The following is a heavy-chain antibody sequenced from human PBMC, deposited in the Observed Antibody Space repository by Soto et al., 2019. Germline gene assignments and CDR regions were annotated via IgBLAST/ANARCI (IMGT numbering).Heavy chain of an antibody. CDR1: GGSFSGYY. D-gene: IGHD3-3*01. V-gene: IGHV4-34*01. J-gene: IGHJ5*02. Sequence: SETLSLTCAVYGGSFSGYYWSWIRQPPGKGLEWIGEINHSGSTNYNPSLKSRVTIPVDTSKNQFSLKLSSVTAADTAVYYCARGLGFWSGYYGYGWFDPWGQGTLVTVYS. CDR2: INHSGST. CDR3: ARGLGFWSGYYGYGWFDP.